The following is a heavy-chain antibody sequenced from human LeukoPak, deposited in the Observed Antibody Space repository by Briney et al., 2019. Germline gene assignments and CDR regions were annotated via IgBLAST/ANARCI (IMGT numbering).Heavy chain of an antibody. CDR1: GFTFSDYW. Sequence: GGSLRLSCVASGFTFSDYWMHWVRQAPGKGQVWLSHINSEGSSVSYADSVKGRITISRDNAKNTLYLQMSSLREEDTAVYFCARAGWDLLPPYYYYGLDVWGQGTTVTVSS. J-gene: IGHJ6*02. CDR2: INSEGSSV. CDR3: ARAGWDLLPPYYYYGLDV. V-gene: IGHV3-74*01. D-gene: IGHD2-15*01.